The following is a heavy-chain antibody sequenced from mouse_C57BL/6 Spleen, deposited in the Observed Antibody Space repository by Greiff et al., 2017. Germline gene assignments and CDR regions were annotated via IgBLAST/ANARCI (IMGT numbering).Heavy chain of an antibody. Sequence: QVQLKESGAELARPGASVKLSCKASGYTFTSYGISWVKQRTGQGLEWIGEIYPRSGNTYYNEKFKGKATLTADKSSSTAYMELRSLTSEDSAVYFCARDGSSYPYAMDYWGQGTSVTVSS. CDR2: IYPRSGNT. D-gene: IGHD1-1*01. CDR3: ARDGSSYPYAMDY. CDR1: GYTFTSYG. J-gene: IGHJ4*01. V-gene: IGHV1-81*01.